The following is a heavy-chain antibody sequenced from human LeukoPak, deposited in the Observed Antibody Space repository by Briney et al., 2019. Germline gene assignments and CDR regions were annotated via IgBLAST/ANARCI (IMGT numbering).Heavy chain of an antibody. Sequence: GGSLRLSCAASGFTFGSYSMNWVRQAPGKGLEWVSSISSSSSYIYYADSVKGRFTTSRDNAKNSLYLQMNSLRAEDTAVYYCARDPARVGATDFDYWGQGTLVTVSS. CDR1: GFTFGSYS. CDR2: ISSSSSYI. V-gene: IGHV3-21*01. D-gene: IGHD1-26*01. CDR3: ARDPARVGATDFDY. J-gene: IGHJ4*02.